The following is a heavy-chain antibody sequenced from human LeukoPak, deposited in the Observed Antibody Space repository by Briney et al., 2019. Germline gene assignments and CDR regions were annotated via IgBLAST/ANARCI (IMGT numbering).Heavy chain of an antibody. Sequence: GGSLRLSCAASGFTFGSYAMYWVRQAPGKGLEWVSGIFGSGGSAHYADSVKGRFTISRDNSKNTVYLQMDSLRAEDTATYYCAKTTTGYSSGRYPAWPTDYWGQGTLVTVSS. V-gene: IGHV3-23*01. CDR1: GFTFGSYA. CDR2: IFGSGGSA. CDR3: AKTTTGYSSGRYPAWPTDY. J-gene: IGHJ4*02. D-gene: IGHD2-15*01.